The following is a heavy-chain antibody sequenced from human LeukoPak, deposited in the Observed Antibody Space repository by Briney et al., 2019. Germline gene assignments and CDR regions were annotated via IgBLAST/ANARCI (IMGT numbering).Heavy chain of an antibody. J-gene: IGHJ4*02. V-gene: IGHV3-23*01. CDR2: IRESGGGT. Sequence: GGSLRLSCVVSGITVSNYGMSWVRQAPGKGLEWVSGIRESGGGTNYADSVKGRFTISVDNSMNTVYLQMTRLRAEDTAVYFCARRGIVIRGVLIMGFHKEGYYFDYWGQGILVTVSS. CDR3: ARRGIVIRGVLIMGFHKEGYYFDY. D-gene: IGHD3-10*01. CDR1: GITVSNYG.